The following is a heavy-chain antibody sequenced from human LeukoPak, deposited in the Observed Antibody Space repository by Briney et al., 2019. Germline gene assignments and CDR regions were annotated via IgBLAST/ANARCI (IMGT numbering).Heavy chain of an antibody. D-gene: IGHD6-19*01. CDR3: AKNQGQWLVPVDY. Sequence: PGGSLRLSCAASGFTFSNYAMSWVRQAPGKGLEWVSSMSGSGGSTYYADSVKGRFTISRDNSKNTLYLQVNNLRAEDTALYYCAKNQGQWLVPVDYWGQGTLVTVSS. V-gene: IGHV3-23*01. CDR1: GFTFSNYA. CDR2: MSGSGGST. J-gene: IGHJ4*02.